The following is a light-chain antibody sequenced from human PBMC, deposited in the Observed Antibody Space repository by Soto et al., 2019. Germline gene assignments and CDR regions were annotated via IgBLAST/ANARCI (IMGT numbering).Light chain of an antibody. Sequence: QSALTQPASVSGSPGQSITISCTGTSSDVGNYKYVSWYQQHPGKAPKLMIYEVSNRPSGVSNRFSGSKSGNTASLTISGLQAEEETDYYCFSYTSSGTHVFGTGTKVTVL. CDR3: FSYTSSGTHV. J-gene: IGLJ1*01. V-gene: IGLV2-14*01. CDR1: SSDVGNYKY. CDR2: EVS.